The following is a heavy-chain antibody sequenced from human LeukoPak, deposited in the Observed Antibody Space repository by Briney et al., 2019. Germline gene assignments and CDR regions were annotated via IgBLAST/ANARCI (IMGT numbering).Heavy chain of an antibody. CDR1: GGSISSGGYY. V-gene: IGHV4-31*03. D-gene: IGHD2-21*02. CDR2: IYYSGTT. Sequence: PSETLSLTCTVSGGSISSGGYYWSWIPQHPGKGLEWIGYIYYSGTTYYNPSLKSRVTISVDTCKNQFSLKLSSVTAADTAVYYCARSSVVTTNPTASYHYYGMDVWGQGTTVTVSS. CDR3: ARSSVVTTNPTASYHYYGMDV. J-gene: IGHJ6*02.